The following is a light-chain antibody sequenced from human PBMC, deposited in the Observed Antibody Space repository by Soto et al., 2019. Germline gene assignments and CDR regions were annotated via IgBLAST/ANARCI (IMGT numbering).Light chain of an antibody. V-gene: IGLV2-14*01. CDR1: SSDVGGYKY. CDR3: TSYTSSSSVL. CDR2: EVS. J-gene: IGLJ2*01. Sequence: QSVLTQPASVSGSPGQSITISCTGTSSDVGGYKYVSWYQQYPGKAPKLMIYEVSNRPSGVSNRFSGSKSGNTASLTISGLQADDEADYYCTSYTSSSSVLFGGGTNLTVL.